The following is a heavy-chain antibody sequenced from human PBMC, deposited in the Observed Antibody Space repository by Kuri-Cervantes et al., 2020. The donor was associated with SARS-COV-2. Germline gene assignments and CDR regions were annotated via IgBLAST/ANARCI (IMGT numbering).Heavy chain of an antibody. Sequence: ASVKVSCKASGYTFTSYGIGWVRQAPGQGLEWMGWISTYYGDTDYAQSFQDRVTMTTDTSTSTAYMELKSLRSDDTAVYYCARGYGSRSSLDYWGQGTLVTVSS. D-gene: IGHD6-13*01. J-gene: IGHJ4*02. CDR2: ISTYYGDT. CDR1: GYTFTSYG. V-gene: IGHV1-18*01. CDR3: ARGYGSRSSLDY.